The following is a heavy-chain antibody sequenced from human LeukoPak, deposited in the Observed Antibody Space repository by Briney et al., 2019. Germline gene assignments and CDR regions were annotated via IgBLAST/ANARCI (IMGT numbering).Heavy chain of an antibody. CDR1: GGSISSYY. V-gene: IGHV4-59*01. CDR3: ARGNSPHDY. Sequence: PSETLSLTCTVSGGSISSYYWSLIRQPPGKGLEWIGYIYYSGSTNYNPSLKSRVTISVDTSKNQFSLKLSSVTAADTAVYYCARGNSPHDYWGQGTLVTVSS. J-gene: IGHJ4*02. CDR2: IYYSGST. D-gene: IGHD2/OR15-2a*01.